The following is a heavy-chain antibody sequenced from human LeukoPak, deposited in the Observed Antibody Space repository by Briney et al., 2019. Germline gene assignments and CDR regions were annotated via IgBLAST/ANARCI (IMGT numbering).Heavy chain of an antibody. CDR1: GFTFSSYW. V-gene: IGHV3-66*01. J-gene: IGHJ3*02. D-gene: IGHD3-10*01. CDR2: IYSGGST. Sequence: GGSLRLSCAASGFTFSSYWMSWVRQAPGKGLEWVSVIYSGGSTHYADSVKGRFTISRDNSKNTLYLQMNSLRAEDTAVYYCASTVGGSGSYYTPNAFDIWGQGTMVTVSS. CDR3: ASTVGGSGSYYTPNAFDI.